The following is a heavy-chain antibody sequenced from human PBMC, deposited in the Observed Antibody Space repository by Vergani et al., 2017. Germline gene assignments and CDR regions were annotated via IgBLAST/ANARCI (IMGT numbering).Heavy chain of an antibody. CDR2: ISGSGGST. V-gene: IGHV3-23*01. D-gene: IGHD6-13*01. CDR1: GFTFSSYA. CDR3: AKDSSSWYWSDY. Sequence: EVQLLESGGGLVQPGGSLRLSCAASGFTFSSYAMSWVRQAPGKGLEWVSAISGSGGSTYYADSVKCRFTISRDNSKNTLYLQMNSLRAEDTAVYYCAKDSSSWYWSDYWGQGTLVTVSS. J-gene: IGHJ4*02.